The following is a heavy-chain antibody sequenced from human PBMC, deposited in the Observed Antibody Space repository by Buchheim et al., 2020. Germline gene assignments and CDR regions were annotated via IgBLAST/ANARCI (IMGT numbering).Heavy chain of an antibody. D-gene: IGHD6-19*01. CDR2: IYATGST. V-gene: IGHV4-61*02. CDR1: GGSISSADHY. CDR3: ARYLDGAYTTGWSYFDS. Sequence: QVQLQESGPGLVKPSETLSLTCTVSGGSISSADHYWTWIRQPAGKGLEWIGRIYATGSTNYNPSLQSRLTMSFDTSKNQFSLRLSSVTAADTAMYDCARYLDGAYTTGWSYFDSWGQGTL. J-gene: IGHJ4*02.